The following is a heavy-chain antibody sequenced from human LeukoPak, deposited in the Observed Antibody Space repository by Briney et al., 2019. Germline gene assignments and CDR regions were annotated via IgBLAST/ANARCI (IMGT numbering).Heavy chain of an antibody. D-gene: IGHD3-3*01. CDR1: GYTFTGYY. Sequence: ASVKVSCKASGYTFTGYYMHWVRQAPGQGLEWMGRINPNSGGTNYAQKFQGRVTMTRDTSISTAYMELRSLRSDDAAVYYCARVPKYYDFWSGYYTIPRQGGYFDYWGQGTLVTVSS. CDR3: ARVPKYYDFWSGYYTIPRQGGYFDY. CDR2: INPNSGGT. J-gene: IGHJ4*02. V-gene: IGHV1-2*06.